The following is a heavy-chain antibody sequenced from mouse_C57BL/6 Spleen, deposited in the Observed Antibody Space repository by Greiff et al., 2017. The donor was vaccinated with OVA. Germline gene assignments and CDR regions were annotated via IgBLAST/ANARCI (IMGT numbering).Heavy chain of an antibody. V-gene: IGHV1-64*01. Sequence: QVQLQQPGAELVKPGASVKLSCKASGYTFTSYWMHWVKQRPGQGLEWIGMIHPNSGSTNYNEKFKSKATLTVDKSSSTAYMQLSSLTSEDSAVYYCARVEAYGSSYVYYVDYWGQGTTLTVSS. CDR1: GYTFTSYW. CDR2: IHPNSGST. CDR3: ARVEAYGSSYVYYVDY. J-gene: IGHJ2*01. D-gene: IGHD1-1*01.